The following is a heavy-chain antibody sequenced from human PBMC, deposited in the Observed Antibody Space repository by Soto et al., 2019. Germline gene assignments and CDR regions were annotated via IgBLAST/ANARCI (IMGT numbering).Heavy chain of an antibody. CDR1: GFNFTNHW. V-gene: IGHV3-74*01. CDR3: ARESGDWPLNWFDP. Sequence: PGGSRRRSWAASGFNFTNHWMHWVRQAPGKGLVWVSRITSDGKSKAYAESVKGRFAISRDNAKNTVYLQMNGLTVEDTAVYYCARESGDWPLNWFDPWGQGTLVTVSS. CDR2: ITSDGKSK. J-gene: IGHJ5*02. D-gene: IGHD2-21*02.